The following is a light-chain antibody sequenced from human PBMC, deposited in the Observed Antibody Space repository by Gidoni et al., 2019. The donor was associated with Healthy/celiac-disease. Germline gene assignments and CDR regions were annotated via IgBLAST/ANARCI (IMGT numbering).Light chain of an antibody. CDR3: QQYDNPYT. CDR1: QDISNY. V-gene: IGKV1-33*01. CDR2: DAS. Sequence: DIQMTQSPSSLSASVGDRVTITCQASQDISNYLNWHQQQPGKAPKLLIYDASNLETGVPSRFSGSGSGTDFTFTISSLQPEDIATYYCQQYDNPYTFXQXTKLEIK. J-gene: IGKJ2*01.